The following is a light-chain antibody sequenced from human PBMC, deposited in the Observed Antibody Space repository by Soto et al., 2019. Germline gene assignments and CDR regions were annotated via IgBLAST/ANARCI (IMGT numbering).Light chain of an antibody. CDR2: DAS. CDR3: QQYASLPIN. Sequence: IQITQSPSSLSASVGDRVTISCRASQGINNYLNWYQQKPGKAPKLLIYDASNLDTGVPSRFTGSGSGTDFTFTITSLQSDDVATYYCQQYASLPINFGQGTRLEIK. V-gene: IGKV1-33*01. CDR1: QGINNY. J-gene: IGKJ5*01.